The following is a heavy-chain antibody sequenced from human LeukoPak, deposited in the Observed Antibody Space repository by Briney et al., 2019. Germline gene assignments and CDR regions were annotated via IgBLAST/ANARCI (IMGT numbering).Heavy chain of an antibody. J-gene: IGHJ4*02. CDR2: IKEDGSEK. Sequence: GGSLRLSCAASGFTFTNYWMTWVRQAPGKGLEWVANIKEDGSEKYYVDSVKGRFTISRDNAKNSLYLQVSSLRAEDTAVYYCANLSDYGDYGYWGQGTLVTVSS. CDR3: ANLSDYGDYGY. CDR1: GFTFTNYW. D-gene: IGHD4-17*01. V-gene: IGHV3-7*01.